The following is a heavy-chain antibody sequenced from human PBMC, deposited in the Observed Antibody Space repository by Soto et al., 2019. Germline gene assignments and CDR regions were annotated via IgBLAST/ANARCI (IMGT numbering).Heavy chain of an antibody. CDR3: TRDASRDSSARGWFDP. J-gene: IGHJ5*02. CDR1: GFTFRSFT. V-gene: IGHV3-21*01. CDR2: ISSNSAYI. Sequence: GGSLRLSCAASGFTFRSFTMNWVRQAPGKGLEWVSTISSNSAYIYYTDALRGRFTISRDSAKNSLHLQMNSLRAEDTAVYYCTRDASRDSSARGWFDPWGPGXLVTVSS. D-gene: IGHD6-13*01.